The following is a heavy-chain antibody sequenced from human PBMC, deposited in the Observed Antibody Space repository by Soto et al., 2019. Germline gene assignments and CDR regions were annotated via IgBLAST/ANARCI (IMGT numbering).Heavy chain of an antibody. J-gene: IGHJ4*02. CDR3: ARQERALDYYFDY. CDR2: IYYSGST. Sequence: SETLSLTCTVSGGSISSYYWSWIRQPPGKGLEWIGYIYYSGSTNYNPSLKSRVTISVDTSKNQFSLKLSSVTAADTAVYYCARQERALDYYFDYWGQGTLVTVSS. V-gene: IGHV4-59*08. CDR1: GGSISSYY. D-gene: IGHD3-3*01.